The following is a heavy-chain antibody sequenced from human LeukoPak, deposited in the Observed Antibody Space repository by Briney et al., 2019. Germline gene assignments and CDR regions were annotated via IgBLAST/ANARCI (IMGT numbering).Heavy chain of an antibody. CDR1: GFTFNNYG. Sequence: PGGSLRLSCAASGFTFNNYGMHWVRQAPGKGLEWVAFIRYYGSNKYYADSVKGRFTISRDNSKNTLYLQMNSLRAEDTAVYYCAKLLYWYIDLWGRGTLVTVSS. CDR2: IRYYGSNK. D-gene: IGHD2-15*01. J-gene: IGHJ2*01. CDR3: AKLLYWYIDL. V-gene: IGHV3-30*02.